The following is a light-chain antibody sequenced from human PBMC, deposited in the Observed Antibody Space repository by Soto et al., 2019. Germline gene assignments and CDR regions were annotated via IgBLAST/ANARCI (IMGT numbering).Light chain of an antibody. CDR2: KTS. CDR1: QTISSW. J-gene: IGKJ1*01. V-gene: IGKV1-5*03. Sequence: DIQLTQSPSTLSASVGDRVTITCRASQTISSWLAWYQQKPGKAPNLLIYKTSNLESGVPSRFSGSGSGTEFTLTISSLQPDDFATYYCQYYNDYCWTFGQGTTVE. CDR3: QYYNDYCWT.